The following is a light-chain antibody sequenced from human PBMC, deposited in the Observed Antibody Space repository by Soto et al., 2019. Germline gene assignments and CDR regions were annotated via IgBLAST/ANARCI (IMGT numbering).Light chain of an antibody. CDR1: SSDLDIYKY. V-gene: IGLV2-14*01. CDR3: GSYTRTSAPYV. J-gene: IGLJ1*01. Sequence: QSVLTQPASVSGSPGQSITISCTGTSSDLDIYKYVSWYQHHPGKAPKLIIFDVSDRPSGISYRFSGSKSGNTASLTISGLQAEDEAVYYCGSYTRTSAPYVFGSGTKVTVL. CDR2: DVS.